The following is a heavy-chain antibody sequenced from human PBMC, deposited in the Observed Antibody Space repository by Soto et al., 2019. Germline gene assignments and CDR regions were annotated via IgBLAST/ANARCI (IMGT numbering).Heavy chain of an antibody. D-gene: IGHD3-16*01. V-gene: IGHV3-9*01. CDR3: AKDNATRGHAFDI. CDR1: GFTFDDYA. Sequence: PGGSLRLSCAASGFTFDDYAMHWVRQAPGKGLEWVSGISWNSGSIGYADSVKGRFTISRDNAKNSLYLQMNSLRAEDTALYYCAKDNATRGHAFDIWGQGTMVTVSS. J-gene: IGHJ3*02. CDR2: ISWNSGSI.